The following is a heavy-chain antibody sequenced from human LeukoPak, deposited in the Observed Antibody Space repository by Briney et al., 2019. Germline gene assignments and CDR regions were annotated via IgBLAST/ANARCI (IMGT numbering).Heavy chain of an antibody. CDR2: INSDGSST. V-gene: IGHV3-74*01. J-gene: IGHJ3*02. CDR1: GFTFSSYW. Sequence: GGSLRLSCAASGFTFSSYWMHWVRQAPGKGLVWVSRINSDGSSTSYADSVKGRFTISRDNAKNTLYLQMNSLRAEDTAVYYCARVGYNLPVAFDIWGQGTMVTVSS. CDR3: ARVGYNLPVAFDI. D-gene: IGHD5-24*01.